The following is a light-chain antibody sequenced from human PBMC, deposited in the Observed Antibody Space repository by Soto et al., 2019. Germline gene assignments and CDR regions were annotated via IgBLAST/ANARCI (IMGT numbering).Light chain of an antibody. CDR2: GAS. J-gene: IGKJ1*01. V-gene: IGKV3-20*01. CDR1: QTVRSS. Sequence: EIVMTQSPATLSLSPGERVTLSCRATQTVRSSLAWYQQKPGQAPRLLIFGASIRVTGIPDRFIGSGSGTDFTLTISRLEPEDFAVYYCQHYVTSLTTFGQGTKVDIK. CDR3: QHYVTSLTT.